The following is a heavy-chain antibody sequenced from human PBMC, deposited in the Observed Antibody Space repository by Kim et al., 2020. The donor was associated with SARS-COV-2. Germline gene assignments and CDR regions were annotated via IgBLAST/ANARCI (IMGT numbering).Heavy chain of an antibody. D-gene: IGHD3-10*01. J-gene: IGHJ4*02. Sequence: AASVQGRFTISRDDSKNTAYLHMNSLKTEDTAIYYCTGAGSASDHWGQGTLVTVSS. V-gene: IGHV3-73*01. CDR3: TGAGSASDH.